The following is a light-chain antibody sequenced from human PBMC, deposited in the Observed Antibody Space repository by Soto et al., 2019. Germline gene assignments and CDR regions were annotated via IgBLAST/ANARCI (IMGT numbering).Light chain of an antibody. J-gene: IGKJ2*01. V-gene: IGKV1-5*03. CDR2: KAS. Sequence: DIQMTQSPSTLSASVGDRVTITCRASQSISNWLAWYQQIPGKAPKLLLYKASTLQSGVPSRFSGSGSGTEFSLTISSLQPDDFATYYCQQYNSYPYTFGQGTKVDIK. CDR3: QQYNSYPYT. CDR1: QSISNW.